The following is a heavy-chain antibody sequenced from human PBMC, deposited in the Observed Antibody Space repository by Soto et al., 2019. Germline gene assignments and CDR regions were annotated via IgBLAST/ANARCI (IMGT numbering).Heavy chain of an antibody. CDR3: ARAMVRGVMTYYYYYGMDV. Sequence: PSETLSLTWTVSGGSISSSSYYWGWIRQPPGKGLEWIGSIFYSGSTYYNPSLKSRVTISVDTSKNQFSLKLSSVTAADTAVYYCARAMVRGVMTYYYYYGMDVWGQGTTVTVSS. CDR1: GGSISSSSYY. V-gene: IGHV4-39*07. J-gene: IGHJ6*02. D-gene: IGHD3-10*01. CDR2: IFYSGST.